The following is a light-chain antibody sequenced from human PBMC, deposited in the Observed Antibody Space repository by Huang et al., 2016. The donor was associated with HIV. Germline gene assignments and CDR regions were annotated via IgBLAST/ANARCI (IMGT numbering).Light chain of an antibody. J-gene: IGKJ4*01. CDR3: QQYDNWPPGLT. CDR2: DTS. V-gene: IGKV3D-15*01. Sequence: EIVMTQSPATLSVSPGGGATLSCWASQNVMSNLAGYQQTPGQAPRLLIYDTSTRASGVAARFSGSGSGTEFTLTISGLQSEDFAVYYCQQYDNWPPGLTFGGGTKVEI. CDR1: QNVMSN.